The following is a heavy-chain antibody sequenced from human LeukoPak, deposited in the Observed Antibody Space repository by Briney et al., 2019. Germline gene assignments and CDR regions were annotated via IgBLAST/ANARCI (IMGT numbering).Heavy chain of an antibody. CDR3: ATVGIVVVPAAPDY. J-gene: IGHJ4*02. CDR2: INPNSGGT. D-gene: IGHD2-2*01. Sequence: ASVKVSCKASGYTFTGYYMHWVRQAPGQGLEWMGWINPNSGGTNYAQKFQGRVTMTRDTSISTAYMELSSLRSEDTAVYYCATVGIVVVPAAPDYWGQGTLVTVSS. V-gene: IGHV1-2*02. CDR1: GYTFTGYY.